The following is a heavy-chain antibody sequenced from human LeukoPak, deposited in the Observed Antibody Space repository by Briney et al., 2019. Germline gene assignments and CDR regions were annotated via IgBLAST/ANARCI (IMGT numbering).Heavy chain of an antibody. V-gene: IGHV4-59*01. CDR1: GGSLSSYY. CDR2: IYFSGST. J-gene: IGHJ4*02. D-gene: IGHD3-9*01. CDR3: ARGQLRYFDSPFDY. Sequence: SETLSLTRTVSGGSLSSYYWSWIRQPPGKGEACVGHIYFSGSTNYSPSLKSRVTISVDTSKNQFSLKLTSVTAADTAVYYCARGQLRYFDSPFDYWGQGTLVTVSS.